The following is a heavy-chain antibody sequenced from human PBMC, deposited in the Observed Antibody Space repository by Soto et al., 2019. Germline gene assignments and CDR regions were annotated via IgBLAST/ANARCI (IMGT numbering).Heavy chain of an antibody. CDR3: GKQNYDFWSGYPGWFDP. J-gene: IGHJ5*02. V-gene: IGHV4-59*01. D-gene: IGHD3-3*01. Sequence: SETLSLTCTVSGGSISSYYGSWIRKPPGKGLEWIGYIYYSGSTNYNPSLKSRVTISVDTSKNQFSLKLSSVTAADTAVYYCGKQNYDFWSGYPGWFDPWGQGTLVTVSS. CDR1: GGSISSYY. CDR2: IYYSGST.